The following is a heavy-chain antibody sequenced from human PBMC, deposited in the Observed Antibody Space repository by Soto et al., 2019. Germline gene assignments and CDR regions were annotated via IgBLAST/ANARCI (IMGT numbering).Heavy chain of an antibody. CDR3: ARHPERIAEIGWFDP. Sequence: EVQLVESGGGLVQPGGSLRLSCAASGFTFSSYSMNWVRQAPGKGLEWVSYISSSSSTIYYAESVKGRFTISRDNAKKSLYLQMNSLRAEDTAVYYCARHPERIAEIGWFDPWGQGTLVTVSS. V-gene: IGHV3-48*01. CDR1: GFTFSSYS. J-gene: IGHJ5*02. D-gene: IGHD6-13*01. CDR2: ISSSSSTI.